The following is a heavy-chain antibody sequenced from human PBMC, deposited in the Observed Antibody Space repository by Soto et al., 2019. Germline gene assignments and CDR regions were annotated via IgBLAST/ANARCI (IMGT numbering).Heavy chain of an antibody. V-gene: IGHV4-59*01. CDR3: AREDCSGGSCYSSP. D-gene: IGHD2-15*01. CDR2: IYYSGST. J-gene: IGHJ5*02. CDR1: GGSISSYY. Sequence: SEPLCLTCTVAGGSISSYYWRWIRQPPGKGLEWIGYIYYSGSTNYNPSLKSRVTISVDTSKNQFSLKLSSVTAADTAVYYCAREDCSGGSCYSSPWGQGTLVTVSS.